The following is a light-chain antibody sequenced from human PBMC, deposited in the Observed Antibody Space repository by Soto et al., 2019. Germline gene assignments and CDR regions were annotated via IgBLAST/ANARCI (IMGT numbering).Light chain of an antibody. V-gene: IGLV1-40*01. CDR2: GNN. J-gene: IGLJ2*01. CDR1: SSNIGAGYG. CDR3: QSYDSSLSGVV. Sequence: QSALTQPPSVSGAPGQRVTISCTGSSSNIGAGYGVHWYQHLPGTAPKLLIYGNNNRPSGVPDRFSVSKSGTSASLAITGLRAEDEAGYYCQSYDSSLSGVVFGGGTKLTVL.